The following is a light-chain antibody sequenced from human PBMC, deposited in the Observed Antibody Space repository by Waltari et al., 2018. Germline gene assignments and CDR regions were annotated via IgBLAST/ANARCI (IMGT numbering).Light chain of an antibody. CDR1: QSIRNY. Sequence: ELVLTQSPATLSLSPGERTTLSCRASQSIRNYLAWYQQKPGQAPRLLIYDTSNRATGIPARFSGSGSGTDFTLTISSLEPEDFAVYYCQHRYSWPLTFGGGTKVEIK. J-gene: IGKJ4*01. CDR3: QHRYSWPLT. V-gene: IGKV3-11*01. CDR2: DTS.